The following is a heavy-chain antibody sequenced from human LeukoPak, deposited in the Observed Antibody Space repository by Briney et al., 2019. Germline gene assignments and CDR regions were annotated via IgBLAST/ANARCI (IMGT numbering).Heavy chain of an antibody. Sequence: SVKVSCKASGGTFSSYAISWVRQAPGQGLEWMGGIIPIFGTANYAQKFQGRVTITADESTSTAYMELSSLRSEDTAVYYCARQLGYCSDGTCYFDYWGQGTLVTVSS. D-gene: IGHD2-15*01. V-gene: IGHV1-69*01. CDR1: GGTFSSYA. CDR3: ARQLGYCSDGTCYFDY. J-gene: IGHJ4*02. CDR2: IIPIFGTA.